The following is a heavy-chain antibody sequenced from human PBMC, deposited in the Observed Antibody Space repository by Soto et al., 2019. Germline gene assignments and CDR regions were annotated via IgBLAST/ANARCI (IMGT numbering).Heavy chain of an antibody. V-gene: IGHV3-7*01. CDR2: IKPDGSAS. J-gene: IGHJ4*02. D-gene: IGHD2-21*02. CDR1: GFTFGSYW. CDR3: ARAGYCGPGCYYYFDY. Sequence: GGSLRLSCAVSGFTFGSYWMNWVRLIPGKGLEWVAYIKPDGSASYYVDSVKGRFTISRDNAKNSLYLQMNSLRVEDTSVYYCARAGYCGPGCYYYFDYWGQGTLVTVSS.